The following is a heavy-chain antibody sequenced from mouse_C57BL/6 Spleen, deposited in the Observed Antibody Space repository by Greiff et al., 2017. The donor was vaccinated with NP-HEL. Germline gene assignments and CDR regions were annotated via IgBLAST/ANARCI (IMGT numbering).Heavy chain of an antibody. Sequence: VQLQQPGAELVKPGASVKLSCKASGYTFTSYWMHWVKQRPGQGLEWIGMIHPNSGSTNYNEKFKSKATLTVDKSSSTAYMQLSSLTSEDSAVYYCARSYGSSFLYYFDYWGQGTTLTVSS. CDR3: ARSYGSSFLYYFDY. CDR1: GYTFTSYW. V-gene: IGHV1-64*01. CDR2: IHPNSGST. D-gene: IGHD1-1*01. J-gene: IGHJ2*01.